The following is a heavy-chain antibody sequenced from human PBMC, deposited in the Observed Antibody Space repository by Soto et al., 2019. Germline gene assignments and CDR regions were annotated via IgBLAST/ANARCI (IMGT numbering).Heavy chain of an antibody. CDR2: IIPIFGTA. CDR3: ASLYYYDSSGYYSPGYFDY. D-gene: IGHD3-22*01. J-gene: IGHJ4*02. CDR1: GGTFSSYA. V-gene: IGHV1-69*01. Sequence: QVQLVQSGAEVKKPGPSVKVSCKASGGTFSSYASSCVRQAPGQWLEWMGGIIPIFGTANYAQKFKDRVTITADESTSTAYMELSSLRSEDTAVYYCASLYYYDSSGYYSPGYFDYWGQGNMVTVSS.